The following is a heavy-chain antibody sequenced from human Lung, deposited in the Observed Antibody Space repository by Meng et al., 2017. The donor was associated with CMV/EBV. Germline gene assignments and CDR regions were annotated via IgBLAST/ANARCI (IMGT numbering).Heavy chain of an antibody. CDR2: INDSGST. J-gene: IGHJ5*02. CDR3: ARVYRWTGSFTA. D-gene: IGHD3/OR15-3a*01. CDR1: GESFSGYY. Sequence: LTCAVYGESFSGYYWSWIRQPPGKGLEWIGEINDSGSTNYNPSLKSRVTISIDTSKNQFSLRLSSVTAADTAVYYCARVYRWTGSFTAWGQGTLVTVSS. V-gene: IGHV4-34*01.